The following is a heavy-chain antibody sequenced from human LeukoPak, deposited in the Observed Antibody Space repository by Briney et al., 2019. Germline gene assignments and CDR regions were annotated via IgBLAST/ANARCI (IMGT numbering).Heavy chain of an antibody. CDR3: AYSGYDLRHDAFDI. J-gene: IGHJ3*02. Sequence: GGSLRLSCAASGFTFSSYGMHWVRQAPGKGLEWGAVIWYDGSNKYYADSVKGRFTISRDNSKNTLYLQMNSLRAEDTAVYYCAYSGYDLRHDAFDIWGQGTMVTVSS. CDR2: IWYDGSNK. CDR1: GFTFSSYG. V-gene: IGHV3-33*08. D-gene: IGHD5-12*01.